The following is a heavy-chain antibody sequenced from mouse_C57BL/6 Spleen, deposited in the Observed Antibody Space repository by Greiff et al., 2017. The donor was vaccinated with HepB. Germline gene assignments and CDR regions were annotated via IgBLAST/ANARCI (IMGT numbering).Heavy chain of an antibody. J-gene: IGHJ4*01. CDR3: ARHALYSNYVNYAMDY. D-gene: IGHD2-5*01. Sequence: QVQLKQSGAELVKPGASVKLSCKASGYTFTEYTIHWVKQRSGQGLEWIGWFYPGSGSIKYNEKFKDKATLTADKSSSTVYMELSRLTSEDSAVYFCARHALYSNYVNYAMDYWGQGTSVTVSS. V-gene: IGHV1-62-2*01. CDR1: GYTFTEYT. CDR2: FYPGSGSI.